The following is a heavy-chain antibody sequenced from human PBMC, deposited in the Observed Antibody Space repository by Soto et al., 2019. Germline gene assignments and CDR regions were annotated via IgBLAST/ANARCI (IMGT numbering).Heavy chain of an antibody. V-gene: IGHV4-34*01. D-gene: IGHD3-9*01. CDR2: IKHSGST. Sequence: PSETLSLTFAVYGWSFRGYYWSWMRQPPRKVLDWIEEIKHSGSTNYNPSLKSRVTISVDTSKNQFSLKLSSVTAADTAVYYCARTSYYDILTGYSNVNAFDIWGQGTMVT. J-gene: IGHJ3*02. CDR1: GWSFRGYY. CDR3: ARTSYYDILTGYSNVNAFDI.